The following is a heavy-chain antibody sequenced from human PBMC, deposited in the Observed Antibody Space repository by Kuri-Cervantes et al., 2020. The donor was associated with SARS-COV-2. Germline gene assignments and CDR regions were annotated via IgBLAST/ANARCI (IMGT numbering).Heavy chain of an antibody. CDR1: GFTFSSYA. CDR2: ISGSGGST. CDR3: TRLDTAKYYYGMDV. J-gene: IGHJ6*02. V-gene: IGHV3-23*01. D-gene: IGHD5-18*01. Sequence: GESLKISCAASGFTFSSYAMSWVRQAPGKGLEWVSAISGSGGSTYYADSVKGRFTISRDNSKNTLYLQMNSLRAEDTAVYYCTRLDTAKYYYGMDVWGQGTTVTVSS.